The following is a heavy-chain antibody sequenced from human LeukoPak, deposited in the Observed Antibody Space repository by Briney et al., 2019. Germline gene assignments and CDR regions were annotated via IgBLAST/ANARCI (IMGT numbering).Heavy chain of an antibody. Sequence: GGSLRLSCAASGFTFSSYAMSWVRQAPGKGLEWVSAISGSGGSTYYADSVKGRFTFSRDNSKNTLYLQMNSLRAEDTAVYYCARHTLPVGAKYGSFFDYWGQGTLVTVSS. J-gene: IGHJ4*02. CDR1: GFTFSSYA. CDR3: ARHTLPVGAKYGSFFDY. V-gene: IGHV3-23*01. CDR2: ISGSGGST. D-gene: IGHD1-26*01.